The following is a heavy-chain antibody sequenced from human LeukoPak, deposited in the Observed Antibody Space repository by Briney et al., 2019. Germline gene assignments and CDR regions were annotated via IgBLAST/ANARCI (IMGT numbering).Heavy chain of an antibody. Sequence: PGGSLRLSCAASGFTFSTYGMHWVRQAPGKGLEWVSRINPDDESTSYADSVRGRFTISRDNAKNTLYLQMNSLRAEDTAVYYCLTILEATIDAFDIWGQGTMVTVSS. CDR2: INPDDEST. J-gene: IGHJ3*02. V-gene: IGHV3-74*01. D-gene: IGHD1-26*01. CDR1: GFTFSTYG. CDR3: LTILEATIDAFDI.